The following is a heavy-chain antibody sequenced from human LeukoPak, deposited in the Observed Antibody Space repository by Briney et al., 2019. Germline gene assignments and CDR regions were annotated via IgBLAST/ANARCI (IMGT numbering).Heavy chain of an antibody. J-gene: IGHJ4*02. V-gene: IGHV3-23*01. CDR2: MKGGGET. D-gene: IGHD2-2*03. Sequence: GGSLRLSCAASGFSFTNYAMSWVRQAPARGPEWFSSMKGGGETFYADSVKGRFTLSRDDSRNTVYLQLNNLRVEDTAIYYCARASWIPTADAVCWGQGTQVTVSS. CDR3: ARASWIPTADAVC. CDR1: GFSFTNYA.